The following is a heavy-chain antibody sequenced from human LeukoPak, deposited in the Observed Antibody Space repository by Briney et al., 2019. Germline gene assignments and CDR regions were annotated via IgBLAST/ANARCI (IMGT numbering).Heavy chain of an antibody. Sequence: GALRLSCAASGFIFSSYGMHWVRQAPGKGLEWVAVMSYDGSNKYHADSVKGRFTISRDNSKNTLYLQMNSLRVEDTAVYYCARGVNYYDSSGYYHYWGQGTLVTVSS. D-gene: IGHD3-22*01. CDR2: MSYDGSNK. CDR3: ARGVNYYDSSGYYHY. CDR1: GFIFSSYG. V-gene: IGHV3-30*03. J-gene: IGHJ4*02.